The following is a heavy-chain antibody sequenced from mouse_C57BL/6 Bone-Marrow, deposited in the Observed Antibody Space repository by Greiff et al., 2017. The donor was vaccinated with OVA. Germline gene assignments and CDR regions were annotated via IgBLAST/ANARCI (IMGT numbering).Heavy chain of an antibody. CDR1: GYSITSGYY. J-gene: IGHJ2*01. V-gene: IGHV3-6*01. D-gene: IGHD2-4*01. CDR2: ISYDGSN. Sequence: VQLQQSGPGLVKPSQSLSLTCSVTGYSITSGYYWNWIRQFPGNKLEWMGYISYDGSNNYNPSLKNRISITRDTSKNQFFLTLNSVTTEDTATYYCARGGLRRYFDYWGQGTTLTVSS. CDR3: ARGGLRRYFDY.